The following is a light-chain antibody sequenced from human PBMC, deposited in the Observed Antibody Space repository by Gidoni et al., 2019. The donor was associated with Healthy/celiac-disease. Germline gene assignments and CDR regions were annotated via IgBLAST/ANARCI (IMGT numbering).Light chain of an antibody. J-gene: IGKJ1*01. CDR2: DAF. V-gene: IGKV1-5*01. CDR3: QQYNSYPWT. Sequence: DIQMTQSPSTLSASVGDRVTITCRASQSISSWLDWYQKKPGKAPKLLIYDAFSLESGVPSMFSGSGAGTEFTLTISSLQPDDCATYCCQQYNSYPWTFGQGTKVEIK. CDR1: QSISSW.